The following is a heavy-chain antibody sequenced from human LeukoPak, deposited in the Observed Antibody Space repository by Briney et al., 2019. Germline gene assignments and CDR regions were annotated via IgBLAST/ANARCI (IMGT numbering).Heavy chain of an antibody. CDR1: GYTFTGYY. V-gene: IGHV1-2*02. J-gene: IGHJ4*02. CDR3: ARGDDYGDYWGLY. D-gene: IGHD4-17*01. Sequence: ASVKVSCKASGYTFTGYYMHWVRQAPGQGLEWVGWINPISGGTNYAQKLQGRVTMTTDTSTSTAYMELRSLISDDAAVYYCARGDDYGDYWGLYWGQGTLVTVSS. CDR2: INPISGGT.